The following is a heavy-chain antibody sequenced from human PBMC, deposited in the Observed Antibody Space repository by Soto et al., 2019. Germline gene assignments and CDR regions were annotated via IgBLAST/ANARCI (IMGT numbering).Heavy chain of an antibody. Sequence: PGGSLRLSCAASGFTFSSYAMSWVRQAPGKGLEWVSAISGSGGSTYYADSVKGRFTISRDNSKNTLYLQMNSLRAEDTAVYYCARSHYDLSGLNCFDPWGQGTLVTVSS. J-gene: IGHJ5*02. D-gene: IGHD3-3*01. CDR1: GFTFSSYA. CDR3: ARSHYDLSGLNCFDP. V-gene: IGHV3-23*01. CDR2: ISGSGGST.